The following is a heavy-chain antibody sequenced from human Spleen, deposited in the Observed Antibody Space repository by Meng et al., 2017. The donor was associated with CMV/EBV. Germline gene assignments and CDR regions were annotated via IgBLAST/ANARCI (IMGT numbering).Heavy chain of an antibody. CDR2: IYPGDSDT. Sequence: SGYSFTSYWIGWVRQMPGKGLEWMGIIYPGDSDTRYSPSFQGQVTISADKSISTAYLQWSSLKASDTAMYYCARILGYCSSTSCYPDYWGQGTLVTVSS. CDR3: ARILGYCSSTSCYPDY. V-gene: IGHV5-51*01. CDR1: GYSFTSYW. D-gene: IGHD2-2*01. J-gene: IGHJ4*02.